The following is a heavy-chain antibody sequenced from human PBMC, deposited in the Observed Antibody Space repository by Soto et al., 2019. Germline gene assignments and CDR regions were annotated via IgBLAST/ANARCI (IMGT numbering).Heavy chain of an antibody. Sequence: PSETLSLTCTVSGGSISSGGYYWSWIRQHPGKGLEWIGYIYYSGSTYYNPSLKSRVTISVDRSKNQFSLKLSSVTAADTAVYYCARSGCSGGSCYSSWFDPWGQGTLVTVSS. CDR1: GGSISSGGYY. CDR3: ARSGCSGGSCYSSWFDP. CDR2: IYYSGST. D-gene: IGHD2-15*01. V-gene: IGHV4-31*03. J-gene: IGHJ5*02.